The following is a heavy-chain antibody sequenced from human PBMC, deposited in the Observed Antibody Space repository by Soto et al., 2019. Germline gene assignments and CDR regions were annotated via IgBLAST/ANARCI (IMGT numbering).Heavy chain of an antibody. V-gene: IGHV4-38-2*01. CDR2: IYHSGST. CDR3: ARVQSEAYYNYCGMDV. J-gene: IGHJ6*02. Sequence: PSETLSLTCAVSGYSISSCYYWGWIRQPPGEGQECIRSIYHSGSTYYTPSLKSRVTISVDTSKNQFYLKLSSVTAADTAVYYCARVQSEAYYNYCGMDVWGQGTTVTVSS. CDR1: GYSISSCYY.